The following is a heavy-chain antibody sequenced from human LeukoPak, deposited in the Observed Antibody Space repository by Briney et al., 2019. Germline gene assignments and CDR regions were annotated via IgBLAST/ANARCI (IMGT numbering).Heavy chain of an antibody. CDR2: ISGSGGST. D-gene: IGHD1-26*01. V-gene: IGHV3-23*01. Sequence: GSLGLSCAASGFTFSSYAMSWVRQAPGKGLEGVSAISGSGGSTYYADSVKGRFTISRDNSKNTLYLQMNSLRAEDTAVYYCASKYSGSIDYWGQGTLVTVSS. J-gene: IGHJ4*02. CDR1: GFTFSSYA. CDR3: ASKYSGSIDY.